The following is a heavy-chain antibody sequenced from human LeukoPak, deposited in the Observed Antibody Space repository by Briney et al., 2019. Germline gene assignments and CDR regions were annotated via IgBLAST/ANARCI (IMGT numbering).Heavy chain of an antibody. J-gene: IGHJ6*02. D-gene: IGHD1-7*01. V-gene: IGHV3-21*01. CDR3: ARGRKDNWNYRTNYYYGMDV. CDR2: ISSSSSYI. Sequence: KSGGSLRLSCAASGFTFSSYSMNWVRQAPGKGLEWVSSISSSSSYIYYADSVKGRFTISRDNAKNSLYLQMNSLRAEDTAVYYCARGRKDNWNYRTNYYYGMDVWGQGTTVTVSS. CDR1: GFTFSSYS.